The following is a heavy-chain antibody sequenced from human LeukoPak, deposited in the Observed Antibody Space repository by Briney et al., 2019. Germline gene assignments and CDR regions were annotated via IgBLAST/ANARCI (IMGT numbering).Heavy chain of an antibody. CDR3: TRERRGSYYAFES. CDR1: GFSVSDYS. D-gene: IGHD3-10*01. V-gene: IGHV3-11*05. Sequence: GGSLRLSCAASGFSVSDYSISWIRQSPGKGPEWISYVMSGRGSTNYADSVKGRFTISRDNAKNSVALQLGGLRADDTAVYFCTRERRGSYYAFESWGQGTLVTVSS. CDR2: VMSGRGST. J-gene: IGHJ4*02.